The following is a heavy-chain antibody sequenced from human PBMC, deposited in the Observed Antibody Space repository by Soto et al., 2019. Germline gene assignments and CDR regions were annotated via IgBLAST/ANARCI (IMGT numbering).Heavy chain of an antibody. J-gene: IGHJ5*02. CDR1: GYSLTSYW. CDR3: ARHKAFYYDNSGA. V-gene: IGHV5-10-1*01. D-gene: IGHD3-22*01. Sequence: GESLKISCKGSGYSLTSYWISWVRQMPGKGLEWMGRIDTSDSYTNYSPSFQGHVTMSADKSINTAYLQWSSLKASDSAMYYCARHKAFYYDNSGAWGQGSLVTVSS. CDR2: IDTSDSYT.